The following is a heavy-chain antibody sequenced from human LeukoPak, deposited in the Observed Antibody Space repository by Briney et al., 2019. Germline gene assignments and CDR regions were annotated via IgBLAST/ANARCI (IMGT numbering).Heavy chain of an antibody. Sequence: SETLSLTCTVSGGSISSSSYHWGWIRQPPGKGLEWIGSIHYSGSTNYNPSLKSRVTISVDTSKNQFSLKLSSVTAADTAVYYCARRGVVVVAATEDHYYYYYMDVWGKGTTVTVSS. CDR2: IHYSGST. D-gene: IGHD2-15*01. CDR3: ARRGVVVVAATEDHYYYYYMDV. CDR1: GGSISSSSYH. V-gene: IGHV4-39*07. J-gene: IGHJ6*03.